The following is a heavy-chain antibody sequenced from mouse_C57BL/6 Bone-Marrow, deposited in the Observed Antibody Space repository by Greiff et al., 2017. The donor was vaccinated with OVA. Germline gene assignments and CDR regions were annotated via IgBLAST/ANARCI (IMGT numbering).Heavy chain of an antibody. CDR1: GYTFTSYW. CDR2: IHPNSGST. V-gene: IGHV1-64*01. J-gene: IGHJ4*01. CDR3: ARWYGSSHYYAMDY. D-gene: IGHD1-1*01. Sequence: QVHVKQPGAELVKPGASVKLSCKASGYTFTSYWMHWVKQRPGQGLEWIGMIHPNSGSTNYNEKFKSKATLTVDKSSSTAYMQLSSLTSEDSAVYYCARWYGSSHYYAMDYWGQGTSVTVSS.